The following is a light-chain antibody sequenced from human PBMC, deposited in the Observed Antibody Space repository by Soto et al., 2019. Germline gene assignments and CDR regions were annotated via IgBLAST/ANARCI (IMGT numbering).Light chain of an antibody. CDR1: QSVSTY. CDR3: QQRGIWLT. J-gene: IGKJ4*01. CDR2: DAS. V-gene: IGKV3-11*01. Sequence: EIVLTQSPATLSLSPGERATLSCRASQSVSTYLAWYQQKPGQAPRLLIYDASNRATGIPARFSGSGSGTDFTLTISRLEPEDFAVYYCQQRGIWLTFGGGSRVEIK.